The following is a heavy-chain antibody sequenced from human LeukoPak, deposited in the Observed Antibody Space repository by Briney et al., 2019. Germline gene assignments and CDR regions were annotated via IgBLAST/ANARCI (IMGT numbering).Heavy chain of an antibody. D-gene: IGHD1-7*01. CDR1: RFTFDDYG. CDR2: INWNGGST. CDR3: ARGNLAYAFDI. J-gene: IGHJ3*02. V-gene: IGHV3-20*04. Sequence: GGSLRLSCAASRFTFDDYGMSWVRQAPGKGLEWVSHINWNGGSTAYADSVKGRFTISRDNSKNTLYLQMNSLRAEDTAVYYCARGNLAYAFDIWGQGTMVTVSS.